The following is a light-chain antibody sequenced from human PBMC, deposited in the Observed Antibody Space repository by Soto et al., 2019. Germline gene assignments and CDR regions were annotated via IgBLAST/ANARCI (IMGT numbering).Light chain of an antibody. Sequence: QSVLTQPPSASGTPGQRVTISCSGSRSNIGSKTVNWYQQLPGTAPKLLIYSNNQRPSGVPHRFSGSKSGTSASLAISGLEAEEEADYYCATWDDSLNGLFGTGTKVTVL. V-gene: IGLV1-44*01. CDR2: SNN. J-gene: IGLJ1*01. CDR1: RSNIGSKT. CDR3: ATWDDSLNGL.